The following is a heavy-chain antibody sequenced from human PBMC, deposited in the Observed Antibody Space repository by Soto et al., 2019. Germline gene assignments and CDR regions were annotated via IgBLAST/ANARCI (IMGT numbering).Heavy chain of an antibody. J-gene: IGHJ1*01. CDR3: ARNQVAVAGGSAEYFQQ. V-gene: IGHV6-1*01. Sequence: QVQLQQSGPGLVKPSQTLSLTCAISGDSVSSNSAAWNWIRQSPSRGLEWLGRTYYRSKWYNDFAGSLKSRNTLHPDTSKNHFAPEGDSVTSQDPAVYYWARNQVAVAGGSAEYFQQWGQGTLVTVSS. D-gene: IGHD6-19*01. CDR1: GDSVSSNSAA. CDR2: TYYRSKWYN.